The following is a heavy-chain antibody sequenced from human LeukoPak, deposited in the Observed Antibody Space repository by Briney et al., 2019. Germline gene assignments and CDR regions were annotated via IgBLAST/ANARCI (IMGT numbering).Heavy chain of an antibody. CDR3: AEHRGVLLGFVESEG. CDR2: ISGSGSGT. D-gene: IGHD3-10*01. CDR1: GFTFSSYA. J-gene: IGHJ4*02. V-gene: IGHV3-23*01. Sequence: GGSLRLSCAASGFTFSSYAMSWVRQAPGKGLEWVSAISGSGSGTYYADSVKGRFTISRDNANDTVYLQRRSLRGEDLAVYYGAEHRGVLLGFVESEGWGQGTLVTVSS.